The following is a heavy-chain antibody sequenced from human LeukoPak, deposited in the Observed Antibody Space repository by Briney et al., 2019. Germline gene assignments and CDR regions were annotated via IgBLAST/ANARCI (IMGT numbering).Heavy chain of an antibody. CDR1: GGSVSSGSYY. CDR2: IYYSGST. V-gene: IGHV4-61*01. D-gene: IGHD5-18*01. Sequence: KPSETLSLTCTVSGGSVSSGSYYWSWIRQPPGKGLEWTGYIYYSGSTNYNPSLKSRVTISIDTSKNQFSLNLTSVTAADTAVYYCARGMGYSYGLYYFDYWGQGTLVTVSS. CDR3: ARGMGYSYGLYYFDY. J-gene: IGHJ4*02.